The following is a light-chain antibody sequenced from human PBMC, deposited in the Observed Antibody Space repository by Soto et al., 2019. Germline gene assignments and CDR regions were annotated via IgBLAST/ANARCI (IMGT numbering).Light chain of an antibody. CDR3: QQRSNWPIT. V-gene: IGKV3-11*01. CDR1: QSVSSY. Sequence: EIVLTQSPATLSLSHGERATLSCRASQSVSSYLAWYQQKPGQAPRLLIYDASNRATGIPARFSGSGSGTDFTLTISSLEPEDFAVYYCQQRSNWPITFGQGTRWRL. CDR2: DAS. J-gene: IGKJ5*01.